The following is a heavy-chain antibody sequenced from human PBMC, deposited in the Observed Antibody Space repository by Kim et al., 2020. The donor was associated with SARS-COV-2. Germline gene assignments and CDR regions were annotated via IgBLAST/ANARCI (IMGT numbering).Heavy chain of an antibody. Sequence: SETLSLTCTVSGGSISSGGYYWSWIRPHPGKGLEWIGYIYYSGSTYYNPSLKSRVTISVDTSKNQCSLKLSSVTAADTAVYYCARTGGGYSYGYSPYYFDYWGQGTLVTVSS. CDR3: ARTGGGYSYGYSPYYFDY. J-gene: IGHJ4*02. D-gene: IGHD5-18*01. CDR1: GGSISSGGYY. CDR2: IYYSGST. V-gene: IGHV4-31*03.